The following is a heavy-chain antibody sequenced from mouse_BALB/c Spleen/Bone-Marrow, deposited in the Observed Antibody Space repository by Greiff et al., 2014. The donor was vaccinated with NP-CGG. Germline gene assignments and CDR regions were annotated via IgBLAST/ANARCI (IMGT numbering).Heavy chain of an antibody. Sequence: EVQLQQSGAELVKPGASVKLSCTASGFNIKDTYMHWVKQRPEQGLEWIGRIDPANGNTKYDPKFQGKATISADTSSNTAYLQLSSLTSEDTAVYYCAMYYYGSSLFAYWGQGILVIVSA. CDR1: GFNIKDTY. J-gene: IGHJ3*01. V-gene: IGHV14-3*02. CDR3: AMYYYGSSLFAY. CDR2: IDPANGNT. D-gene: IGHD1-1*01.